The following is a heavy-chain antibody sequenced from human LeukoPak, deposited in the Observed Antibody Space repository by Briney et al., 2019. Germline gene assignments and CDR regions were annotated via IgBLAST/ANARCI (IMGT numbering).Heavy chain of an antibody. J-gene: IGHJ4*02. CDR2: ISDSGGST. CDR3: AKRGVVIRVILVGFHKQAYYFDS. D-gene: IGHD3-10*01. Sequence: GGSLRLSCAVSGITLSNYGMSWVRQAPGKGLEWVAGISDSGGSTNYVDSVKGRFTISRDNAKNTLYLQMNSLRAEDTAVYFCAKRGVVIRVILVGFHKQAYYFDSWGQGALVTVSS. V-gene: IGHV3-23*01. CDR1: GITLSNYG.